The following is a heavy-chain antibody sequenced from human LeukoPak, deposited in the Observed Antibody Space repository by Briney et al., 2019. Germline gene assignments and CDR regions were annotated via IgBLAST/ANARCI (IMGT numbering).Heavy chain of an antibody. D-gene: IGHD4-23*01. CDR1: GYTFTSYY. CDR3: ARANYGGNSGSRHYYYGMDV. J-gene: IGHJ6*02. V-gene: IGHV1-46*01. Sequence: EASVTVSCKASGYTFTSYYMHWVRQAPGQGLEWMGIINPSGGSTSYAQKLQGRVTMTTDTSTSTAYMELRSLRSDDTAVYYCARANYGGNSGSRHYYYGMDVWGQGTTVTVSS. CDR2: INPSGGST.